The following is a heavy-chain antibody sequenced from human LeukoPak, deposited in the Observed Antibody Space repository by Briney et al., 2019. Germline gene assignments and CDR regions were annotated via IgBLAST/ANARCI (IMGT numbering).Heavy chain of an antibody. CDR2: IRSKANSYAT. Sequence: GGSLKLSCAASGFTFSGSAMHWVRQASGKGLEWVGCIRSKANSYATAYAASVKGRFTISRDYSKNTAYLQMNSLKTEDTAVYYCTRAPGGDSSGYCSDYWGQGTLVTVSS. J-gene: IGHJ4*02. D-gene: IGHD3-22*01. V-gene: IGHV3-73*01. CDR3: TRAPGGDSSGYCSDY. CDR1: GFTFSGSA.